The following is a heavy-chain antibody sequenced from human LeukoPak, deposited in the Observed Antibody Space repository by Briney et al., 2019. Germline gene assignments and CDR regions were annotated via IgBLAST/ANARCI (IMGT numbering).Heavy chain of an antibody. D-gene: IGHD3-10*01. CDR1: GLTFSSYG. Sequence: GGTLRLSCAASGLTFSSYGMSWVRQAPGKGLEWVSGISGSGDSTYYADSVKGRFTISRDNSKNTLYLQMNSLRVEDTAVYYCARARAVVIMGALDIWGQGTMVTVSS. V-gene: IGHV3-23*01. CDR3: ARARAVVIMGALDI. J-gene: IGHJ3*02. CDR2: ISGSGDST.